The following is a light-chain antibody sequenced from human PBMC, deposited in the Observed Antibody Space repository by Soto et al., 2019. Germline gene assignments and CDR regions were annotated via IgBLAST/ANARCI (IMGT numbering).Light chain of an antibody. J-gene: IGKJ5*01. CDR3: QQSSNWPPIN. CDR1: QIVSSY. CDR2: DAS. V-gene: IGKV3-11*01. Sequence: EIVLTQSPVTLSLSPGEIATLSCSASQIVSSYLAWYQQKPGQAPRLLIYDASNRATGIPARFSGSGSGTDFTLTISSLEPEDFAVYYCQQSSNWPPINFGQGTRLEIK.